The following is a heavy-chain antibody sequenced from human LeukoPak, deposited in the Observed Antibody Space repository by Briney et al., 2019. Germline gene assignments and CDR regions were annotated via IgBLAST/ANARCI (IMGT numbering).Heavy chain of an antibody. D-gene: IGHD6-13*01. V-gene: IGHV1-3*01. CDR3: ARVLSGSSSWYVKYYGMDV. Sequence: GASVKVSCKASGYTFTSYAMHWVRQAPGQRLEWMGWINAGNGNTKYSQKFQGRVTITRDTSASTAYMELSSLRSEDTAVYYCARVLSGSSSWYVKYYGMDVWGQGTTVTVSS. J-gene: IGHJ6*02. CDR2: INAGNGNT. CDR1: GYTFTSYA.